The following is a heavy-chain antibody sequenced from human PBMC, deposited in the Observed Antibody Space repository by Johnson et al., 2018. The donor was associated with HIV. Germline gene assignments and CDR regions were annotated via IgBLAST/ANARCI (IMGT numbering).Heavy chain of an antibody. CDR1: GFTFSDYY. D-gene: IGHD6-19*01. V-gene: IGHV3-11*01. Sequence: QVQLVESGGGLVKPGWSLRLSCAASGFTFSDYYMSWIRQAPGKGLEWVSYISSSGSTIYYADSVKGRFTISRDNAKNSLYLQMNSLRPEDTGLYYCAKDIASGYTNGGTLDIWGQGTMVTVSS. CDR2: ISSSGSTI. J-gene: IGHJ3*02. CDR3: AKDIASGYTNGGTLDI.